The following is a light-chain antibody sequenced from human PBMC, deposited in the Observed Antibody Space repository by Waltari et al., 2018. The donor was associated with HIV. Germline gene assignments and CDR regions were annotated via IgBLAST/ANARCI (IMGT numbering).Light chain of an antibody. V-gene: IGLV2-23*02. CDR3: CSYAGSNTWV. CDR1: SSDVGSYNL. CDR2: EVS. Sequence: QSTLTQPASVSGSPGQSITISCTGTSSDVGSYNLVSWYQQHPGKAPKLMIYEVSKRPSGVSNRFSGSKSGNTASLTISGLQAEDETDYYCCSYAGSNTWVFGGGTKLTVL. J-gene: IGLJ3*02.